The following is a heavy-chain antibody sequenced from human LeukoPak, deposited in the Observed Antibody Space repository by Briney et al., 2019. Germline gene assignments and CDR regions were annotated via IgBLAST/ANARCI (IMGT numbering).Heavy chain of an antibody. CDR2: IIPILGIA. D-gene: IGHD3-22*01. V-gene: IGHV1-69*04. CDR1: GGTLSSYA. J-gene: IGHJ4*02. CDR3: ARGSDYDSSGYYYLGY. Sequence: ASVKVSCTASGGTLSSYAISWVRQAPGQGLEWMGRIIPILGIANYAQKFQGRVTITADKSTSTAYMELSSLRSEDTAVYYCARGSDYDSSGYYYLGYWGQGTLVTVSS.